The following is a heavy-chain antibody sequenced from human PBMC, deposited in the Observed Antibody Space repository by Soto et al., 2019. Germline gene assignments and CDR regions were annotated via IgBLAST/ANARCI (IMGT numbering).Heavy chain of an antibody. V-gene: IGHV4-59*08. CDR2: IYYSGST. Sequence: SETLSLTCTVSGGSISSYYWSWIRQPPGKGLEWIGYIYYSGSTNYNPSLKSRVTISVDTSKNQFSLKLSSVTAADTAVYYCARRYGGNLDYWGQVTLVTVSS. CDR1: GGSISSYY. J-gene: IGHJ4*02. D-gene: IGHD1-26*01. CDR3: ARRYGGNLDY.